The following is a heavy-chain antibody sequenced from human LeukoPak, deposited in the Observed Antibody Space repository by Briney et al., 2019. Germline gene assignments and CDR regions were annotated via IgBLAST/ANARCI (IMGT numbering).Heavy chain of an antibody. Sequence: ASVKVSCKASGYTFTGYYMHWVRQAPGQGLEWMGWINPNSGGTNYAQKFQGRVTMTRDTSISTAYMELSRLRSDDTAVYYCARVGYSGKTAAFDIWGQGTMVTVSS. D-gene: IGHD1-26*01. CDR1: GYTFTGYY. CDR2: INPNSGGT. V-gene: IGHV1-2*02. J-gene: IGHJ3*02. CDR3: ARVGYSGKTAAFDI.